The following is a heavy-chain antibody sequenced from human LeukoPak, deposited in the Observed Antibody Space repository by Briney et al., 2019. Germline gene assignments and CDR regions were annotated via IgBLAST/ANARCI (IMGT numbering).Heavy chain of an antibody. CDR1: GGSFSGYY. D-gene: IGHD3-10*01. CDR3: ARGMVRGVPPSY. Sequence: PSETLSLTCAVYGGSFSGYYWSWIRRPPGKGLEWIGEINHSGSTNYNPSLKSRVTISVDTSKNQFSLKLSSVTAADTAVYYCARGMVRGVPPSYWGQGTLVTVSS. CDR2: INHSGST. V-gene: IGHV4-34*01. J-gene: IGHJ4*02.